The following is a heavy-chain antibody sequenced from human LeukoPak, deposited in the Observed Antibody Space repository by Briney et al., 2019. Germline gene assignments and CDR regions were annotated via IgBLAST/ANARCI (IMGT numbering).Heavy chain of an antibody. CDR3: ARDGPNDFWSGFCYYYYMDV. CDR2: IKQDGSEK. Sequence: GGSLRLSCAASGFTFSSYWMGWVRQAPGKGLEWVANIKQDGSEKYYVDSVKGRFTISRDNAKNSLYLQMNSLRAEDTAVYYCARDGPNDFWSGFCYYYYMDVWGKGTTVTVSS. D-gene: IGHD3-3*01. V-gene: IGHV3-7*01. CDR1: GFTFSSYW. J-gene: IGHJ6*03.